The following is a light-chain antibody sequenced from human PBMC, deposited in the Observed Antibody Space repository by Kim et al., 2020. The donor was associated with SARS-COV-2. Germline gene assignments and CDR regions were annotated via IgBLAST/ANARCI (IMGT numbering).Light chain of an antibody. V-gene: IGLV3-19*01. Sequence: VVHTVKISCSGDTRRNFSASCYQQKPGHAPVLVLYGKDKRPSGIPDRFSVTASTSSASLTLTGAQAADEADYSCSSRDSTKIHLLFGGGTQLTFL. CDR1: TRRNFS. CDR2: GKD. CDR3: SSRDSTKIHLL. J-gene: IGLJ2*01.